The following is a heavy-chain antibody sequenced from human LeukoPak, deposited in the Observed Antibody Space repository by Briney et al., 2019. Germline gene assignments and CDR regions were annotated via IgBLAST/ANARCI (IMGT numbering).Heavy chain of an antibody. CDR3: ARDYYDPRGCGSFDY. CDR1: GYTFTGHY. V-gene: IGHV1-2*02. D-gene: IGHD3-22*01. CDR2: INPDNGGT. J-gene: IGHJ4*02. Sequence: ASVKVSCKASGYTFTGHYMHWVRQAPGQGLEWMGWINPDNGGTNYAQKFQGRVTMTRDTSISTVYLELSNMRSDDTAVFYCARDYYDPRGCGSFDYWGQGTLVTVSS.